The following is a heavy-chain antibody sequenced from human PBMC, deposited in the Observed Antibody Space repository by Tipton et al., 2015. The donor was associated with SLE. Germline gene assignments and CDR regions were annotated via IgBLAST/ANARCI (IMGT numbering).Heavy chain of an antibody. Sequence: GLVKPSETLSLTCAVSGGSISSYYWSWIRQPPGKGLEWIGYIYYSGSTNYNPSLKSRVTISVDTSKNQFSLKLSSVTAADTAVYYCARLYSSSWQRSDYWGQGTLVTVSS. CDR3: ARLYSSSWQRSDY. CDR2: IYYSGST. V-gene: IGHV4-59*01. D-gene: IGHD6-13*01. J-gene: IGHJ4*02. CDR1: GGSISSYY.